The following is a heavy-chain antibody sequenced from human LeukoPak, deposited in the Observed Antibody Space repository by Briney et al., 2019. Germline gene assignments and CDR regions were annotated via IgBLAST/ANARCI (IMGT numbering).Heavy chain of an antibody. CDR3: ARGVGYYYYGMDV. J-gene: IGHJ6*02. V-gene: IGHV3-33*01. D-gene: IGHD1-26*01. CDR2: IWYDGSNK. Sequence: GGSLRLSCAASGFTFSSYGMHWVRQAPGKGLEWVAFIWYDGSNKYYADSVKGRFTISRDNSKNMLNLQMNSLRAEDTAVYYCARGVGYYYYGMDVWGQGTTVTVSS. CDR1: GFTFSSYG.